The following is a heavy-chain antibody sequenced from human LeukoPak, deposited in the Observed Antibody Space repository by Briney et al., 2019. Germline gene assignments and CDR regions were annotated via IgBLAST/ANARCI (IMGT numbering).Heavy chain of an antibody. CDR3: ARVVYSGYDFRGAMDV. Sequence: SETLSLTCTVTGGSISSYYWSWIRQPPGKGLEWIGYIYYTGSTNHNPSLKSRVTISVDTSKNQFSLKLSSVTAADTAVYYCARVVYSGYDFRGAMDVWGKGTTVTVSS. V-gene: IGHV4-59*01. J-gene: IGHJ6*03. CDR2: IYYTGST. D-gene: IGHD5-12*01. CDR1: GGSISSYY.